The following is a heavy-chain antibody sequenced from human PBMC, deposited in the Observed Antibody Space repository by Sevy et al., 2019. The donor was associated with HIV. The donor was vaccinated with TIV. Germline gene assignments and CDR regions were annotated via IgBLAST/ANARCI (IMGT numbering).Heavy chain of an antibody. CDR3: ARDPGFCGMDV. CDR1: GFTFSSYS. CDR2: ISSSSSYI. V-gene: IGHV3-21*01. J-gene: IGHJ6*02. Sequence: GGSLRLSCAASGFTFSSYSMNWVRQAPGKGLEWVSSISSSSSYIYYADSVKGRFTISRDNAKNSLYLQMNSLRAEDTAVYYCARDPGFCGMDVWGQGTTVTVSS.